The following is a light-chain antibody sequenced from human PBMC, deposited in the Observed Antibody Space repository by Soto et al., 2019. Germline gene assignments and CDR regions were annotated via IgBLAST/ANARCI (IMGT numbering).Light chain of an antibody. V-gene: IGLV4-69*01. CDR2: LNSDGSH. Sequence: QPVLTQSPSASASLGASVKLTCTLSSGHSSYAIAWHQQRPEKGPWYLMKLNSDGSHNKGDGIPDRFSGSSSGAERYLTISSLQSEDEADYYCQTWGTGIPYVFGTGTKLTVL. CDR1: SGHSSYA. J-gene: IGLJ1*01. CDR3: QTWGTGIPYV.